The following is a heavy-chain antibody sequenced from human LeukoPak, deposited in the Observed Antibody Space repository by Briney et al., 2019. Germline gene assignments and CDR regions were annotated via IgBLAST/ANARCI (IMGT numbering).Heavy chain of an antibody. Sequence: GESLKISCKGFGYSFTSYWIGWVRQVPGKGLEWRGIVYPGDSDTRYSPSFQGQVTMSADKSINTAYLQWSSLKASDTAMYYCARRQGCSSSSCPPDSWGQGTLVTVSS. D-gene: IGHD2-15*01. J-gene: IGHJ4*02. V-gene: IGHV5-51*01. CDR2: VYPGDSDT. CDR1: GYSFTSYW. CDR3: ARRQGCSSSSCPPDS.